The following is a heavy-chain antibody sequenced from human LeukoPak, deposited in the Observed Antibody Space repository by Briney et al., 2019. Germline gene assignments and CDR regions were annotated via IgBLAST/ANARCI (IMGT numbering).Heavy chain of an antibody. Sequence: GGSLRLSCAASGFTVSSNYMSWVRQAPGKGLEWVSVIYSGGSTYYADSVKGRFTISRDNSKNTLYLQMNSLRAEHTAVYYCARMGSYYYDSSGNYYYYYYMDVWGKGTTVTISS. D-gene: IGHD3-22*01. V-gene: IGHV3-66*01. J-gene: IGHJ6*03. CDR2: IYSGGST. CDR3: ARMGSYYYDSSGNYYYYYYMDV. CDR1: GFTVSSNY.